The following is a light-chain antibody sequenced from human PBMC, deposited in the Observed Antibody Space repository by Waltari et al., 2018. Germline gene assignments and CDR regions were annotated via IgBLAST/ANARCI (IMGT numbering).Light chain of an antibody. Sequence: QSVLTQSPSASGTPGQSVAISCSGATSNIGNNYVYLYQQLPGTAPKLLIYRDSQRPSGVPDRFSGSKSGTSASLAISGLRSEDEADYYCVTWDDSLGGYYVFGTGTKVTVL. CDR3: VTWDDSLGGYYV. CDR1: TSNIGNNY. CDR2: RDS. J-gene: IGLJ1*01. V-gene: IGLV1-47*01.